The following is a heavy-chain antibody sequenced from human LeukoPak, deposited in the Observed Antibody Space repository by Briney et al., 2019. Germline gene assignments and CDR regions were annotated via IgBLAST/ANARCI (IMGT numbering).Heavy chain of an antibody. V-gene: IGHV3-30*02. CDR1: GFTFSRHG. CDR2: IRYDGSDK. J-gene: IGHJ4*02. CDR3: ASVDTGMMDY. Sequence: GGSLRLSCAASGFTFSRHGMHWVRQAPGKGLEWVAFIRYDGSDKYYADSVKGRFTISRDNAKNSVYLQMNSLRAEDTAVYYCASVDTGMMDYWGQGTLVTVSS. D-gene: IGHD5-18*01.